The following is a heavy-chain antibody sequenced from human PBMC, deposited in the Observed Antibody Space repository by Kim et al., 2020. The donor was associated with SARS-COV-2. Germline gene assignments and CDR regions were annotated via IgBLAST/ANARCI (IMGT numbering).Heavy chain of an antibody. CDR2: IRSKAYGGTT. CDR3: TKSKYSSGWTFDY. D-gene: IGHD6-19*01. V-gene: IGHV3-49*03. Sequence: GGSLRLSCTASGFTFGDYAMSWFRQAPGKGLEWVGFIRSKAYGGTTEYAASVKGRFTISRDDSKSIAYLQMNSLKTEDTAVYYCTKSKYSSGWTFDYWGQGTLVTVSS. J-gene: IGHJ4*02. CDR1: GFTFGDYA.